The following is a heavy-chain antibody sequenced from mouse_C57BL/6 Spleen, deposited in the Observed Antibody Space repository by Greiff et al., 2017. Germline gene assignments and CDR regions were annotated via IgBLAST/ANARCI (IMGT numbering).Heavy chain of an antibody. Sequence: EVKLMESEGGLVQPGSSMKLSCTASGFTFSDYYMAWVRQVPEKGLEWVANINYDGSSTYYLDSLKSRFIISRDNAKNILYLQMSSLKSEDTATYYCARGYGNYPYWYFDVWGTGTTVTVSS. CDR2: INYDGSST. CDR1: GFTFSDYY. CDR3: ARGYGNYPYWYFDV. J-gene: IGHJ1*03. D-gene: IGHD2-1*01. V-gene: IGHV5-16*01.